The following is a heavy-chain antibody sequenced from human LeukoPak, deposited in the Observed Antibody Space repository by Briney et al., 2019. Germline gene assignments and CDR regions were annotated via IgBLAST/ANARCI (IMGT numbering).Heavy chain of an antibody. D-gene: IGHD4-11*01. V-gene: IGHV3-21*04. Sequence: GGSLRLSCAASGFTFSSYSMNWVRQAPGKGLEWVSSISSSSSYIYYADSVKGRFTISRDNSKNTLYLQMNSLRAEDTAVYYCAKATPPLQPHDYWGQGTLVTVSS. CDR3: AKATPPLQPHDY. CDR1: GFTFSSYS. J-gene: IGHJ4*02. CDR2: ISSSSSYI.